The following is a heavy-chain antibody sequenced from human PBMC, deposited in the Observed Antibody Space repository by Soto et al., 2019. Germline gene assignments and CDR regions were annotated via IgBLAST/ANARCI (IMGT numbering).Heavy chain of an antibody. D-gene: IGHD6-13*01. V-gene: IGHV3-48*01. CDR3: ARDRAQQLDYYYYGMDV. CDR2: ISSSSSTI. J-gene: IGHJ6*02. Sequence: GGSLRLSCAASGFTFSSYSMNWVRQAPGKGLEWVSYISSSSSTIYYADSVKGRFTISRDNAKNSLYLQMNSLRAEDTAVYYCARDRAQQLDYYYYGMDVWGQGTTVTVSS. CDR1: GFTFSSYS.